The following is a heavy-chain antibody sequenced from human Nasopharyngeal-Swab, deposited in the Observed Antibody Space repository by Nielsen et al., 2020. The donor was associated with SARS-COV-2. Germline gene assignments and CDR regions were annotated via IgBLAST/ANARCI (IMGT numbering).Heavy chain of an antibody. CDR2: ILAGGDT. Sequence: GESLKISCAASGFSVSSNQMTWVRQAPGRGLEWVSLILAGGDTYYADFVKGRFTVSRDNSKNTVFLQLTHLRAEDTAVYFCARAVSYCSGDRCPFDPWGQGTQVTVSS. V-gene: IGHV3-66*01. CDR1: GFSVSSNQ. J-gene: IGHJ5*02. D-gene: IGHD2-15*01. CDR3: ARAVSYCSGDRCPFDP.